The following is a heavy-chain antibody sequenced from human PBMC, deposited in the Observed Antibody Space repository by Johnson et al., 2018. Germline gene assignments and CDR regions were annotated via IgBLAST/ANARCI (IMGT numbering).Heavy chain of an antibody. CDR2: IRGSGGST. J-gene: IGHJ3*02. V-gene: IGHV3-23*04. Sequence: VRLVESGGGLVQPGRSLRLSCTASGFTFSSYAMSWVRQAPGKGLAWVSAIRGSGGSTYYADSVKGRFTISRDNSKNTLYLQMNSLRAEDTAVYYCAKDLGGSSWYSDAFDIGGQGTMVTVSS. D-gene: IGHD6-13*01. CDR3: AKDLGGSSWYSDAFDI. CDR1: GFTFSSYA.